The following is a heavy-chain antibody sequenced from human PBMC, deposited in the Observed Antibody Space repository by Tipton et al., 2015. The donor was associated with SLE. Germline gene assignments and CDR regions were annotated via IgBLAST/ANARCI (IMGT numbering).Heavy chain of an antibody. D-gene: IGHD7-27*01. CDR1: GGSISSYY. Sequence: TLSLTCTVSGGSISSYYWSWIRQPPGKGLEWIGNIYYSGSTNYNPSLKSRVTISVDTSKNQFSLKLSSVTAADTAVYYCARHISPLGAFDIWSQGTMVTVSS. CDR2: IYYSGST. CDR3: ARHISPLGAFDI. V-gene: IGHV4-59*08. J-gene: IGHJ3*02.